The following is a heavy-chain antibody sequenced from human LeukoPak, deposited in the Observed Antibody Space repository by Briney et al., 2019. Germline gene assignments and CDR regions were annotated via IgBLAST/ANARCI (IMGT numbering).Heavy chain of an antibody. D-gene: IGHD6-13*01. CDR3: ARTSSSWRGNWFDP. CDR2: IYYSGST. J-gene: IGHJ5*02. CDR1: GGSISSYY. V-gene: IGHV4-59*08. Sequence: SETLSLTCTVSGGSISSYYWSWIRQPPGKGLEWIGYIYYSGSTNYNPSLKSRVTISVDTSKNQFSLKLSSVTDADTAVYYCARTSSSWRGNWFDPWGQGTLVTVSS.